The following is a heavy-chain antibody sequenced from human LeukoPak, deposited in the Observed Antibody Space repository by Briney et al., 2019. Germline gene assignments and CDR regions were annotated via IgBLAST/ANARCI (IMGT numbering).Heavy chain of an antibody. Sequence: PGGSLRLSCAASGFTFNNYAMSWVRQAPGKGLEWVLSIDGDGGGTHYADSVKGRFTISRDNSKNTLSLQMNSLRAEDTAVYYCAKDSCSSTSCYFAFDYWGQGTLVTVSS. J-gene: IGHJ4*02. CDR3: AKDSCSSTSCYFAFDY. CDR2: IDGDGGGT. V-gene: IGHV3-23*01. CDR1: GFTFNNYA. D-gene: IGHD2-2*01.